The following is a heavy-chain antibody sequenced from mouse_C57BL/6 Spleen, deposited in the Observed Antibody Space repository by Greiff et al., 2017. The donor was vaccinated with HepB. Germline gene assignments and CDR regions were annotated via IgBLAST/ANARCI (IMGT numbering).Heavy chain of an antibody. J-gene: IGHJ2*01. CDR1: GYTFTDYE. D-gene: IGHD1-1*01. V-gene: IGHV1-15*01. Sequence: VKLQESGAELVRPGASVTLSCKASGYTFTDYEMHWVKQTPVHGLEWIGAIDPETGGTAYNQKFKGKAILTADKSSSTAYMELRSLTSEDSAVYYCTREATVSYFDYWGQGTTLTVSS. CDR2: IDPETGGT. CDR3: TREATVSYFDY.